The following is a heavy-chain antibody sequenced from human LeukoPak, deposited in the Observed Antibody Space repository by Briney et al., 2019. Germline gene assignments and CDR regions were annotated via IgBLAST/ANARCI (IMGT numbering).Heavy chain of an antibody. Sequence: SEILSLTCTVSGGSISSYYWSWLRQPPGKGLEWIGYIYYSGSTNYNPSLKSRVTISVDTSKNQFSLKLSSVTAADTAVYYCARATFTYYDFWSGLYYMGVWGKGTTVTVSS. CDR1: GGSISSYY. D-gene: IGHD3-3*01. J-gene: IGHJ6*03. CDR3: ARATFTYYDFWSGLYYMGV. V-gene: IGHV4-59*01. CDR2: IYYSGST.